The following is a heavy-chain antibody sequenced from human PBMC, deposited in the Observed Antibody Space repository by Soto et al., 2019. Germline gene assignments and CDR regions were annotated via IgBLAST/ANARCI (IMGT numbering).Heavy chain of an antibody. CDR3: AHRGGAAVGLYYFDY. J-gene: IGHJ4*02. Sequence: SGPTLVNPTQTLTLTCTFSGFSLSTTGVGVGWIRQPPGKALEWLAFIYWHDDKRYSPSLKSSLTITKDTSKNQVVLTMTNVDPVDTATYYCAHRGGAAVGLYYFDYWGPGTLVTVSP. CDR1: GFSLSTTGVG. V-gene: IGHV2-5*01. D-gene: IGHD6-13*01. CDR2: IYWHDDK.